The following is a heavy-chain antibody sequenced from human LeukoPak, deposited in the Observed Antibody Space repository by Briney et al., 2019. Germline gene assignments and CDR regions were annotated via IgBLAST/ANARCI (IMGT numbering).Heavy chain of an antibody. V-gene: IGHV3-74*01. CDR1: GFTFSSYW. J-gene: IGHJ5*02. D-gene: IGHD3/OR15-3a*01. CDR2: INSDGSST. Sequence: PGGSLRLSCAASGFTFSSYWMHWVRQAPRKGLVWVSRINSDGSSTSYADSVKGRFTISRDNSKNTVYLQMNSLRVEDTALYYCAGTTAGLFNWFDPWGQGTLVTVSS. CDR3: AGTTAGLFNWFDP.